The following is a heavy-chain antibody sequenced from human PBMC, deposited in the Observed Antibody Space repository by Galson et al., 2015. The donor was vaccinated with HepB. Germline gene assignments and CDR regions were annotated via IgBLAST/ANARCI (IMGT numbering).Heavy chain of an antibody. D-gene: IGHD6-13*01. V-gene: IGHV5-51*01. CDR3: ARGRTMYSSNRDDWFDP. Sequence: QSGAEVKKPGESLKISCKGSGYSFSSYWIGWVRQMPGKGLEWMGIIYPGDSDTRYSPSFQGQVTISADKSISTAYLQWSSLKASDTAMYYCARGRTMYSSNRDDWFDPWGQGTLVTVSS. J-gene: IGHJ5*02. CDR1: GYSFSSYW. CDR2: IYPGDSDT.